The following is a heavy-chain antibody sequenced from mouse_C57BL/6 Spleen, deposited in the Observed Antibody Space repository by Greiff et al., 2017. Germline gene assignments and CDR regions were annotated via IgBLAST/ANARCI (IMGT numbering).Heavy chain of an antibody. V-gene: IGHV5-6*01. CDR2: ISSGGSYT. J-gene: IGHJ3*01. CDR3: ARHQYDYDCAWCAY. D-gene: IGHD2-4*01. CDR1: GFTFSSYG. Sequence: EVMLVESGGDLVKPGGSLKLSCAASGFTFSSYGMSWVRPTPDKRLEWVATISSGGSYTYYPDRVKGRFTISRDNAKNTLYLQISSLKSEDTAMYCCARHQYDYDCAWCAYWGQGTLVTVSA.